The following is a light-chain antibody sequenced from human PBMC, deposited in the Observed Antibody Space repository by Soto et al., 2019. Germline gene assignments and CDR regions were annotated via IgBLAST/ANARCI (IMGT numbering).Light chain of an antibody. V-gene: IGKV1-12*01. CDR3: QHSHSFPLS. Sequence: DIQLTQSPSSVSASVGDRVTITCRASQDISTWLAWYQQKPGKAPNLLIYAASSLQSGVPSRFSGSGSGTDFTLTISSLQPADFATYYCQHSHSFPLSFGGGTKVDSK. CDR1: QDISTW. CDR2: AAS. J-gene: IGKJ4*01.